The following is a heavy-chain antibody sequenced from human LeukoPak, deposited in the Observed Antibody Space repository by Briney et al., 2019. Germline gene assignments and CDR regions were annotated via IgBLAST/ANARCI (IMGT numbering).Heavy chain of an antibody. J-gene: IGHJ6*03. CDR3: ARIRGRFGVVRNYYYMDV. CDR1: GFSLSNARMG. CDR2: IFSNDEK. V-gene: IGHV2-26*01. D-gene: IGHD3-3*01. Sequence: SGPTLVNPTETLTLTCTVSGFSLSNARMGVSWIRQPPGKALEWLAHIFSNDEKSYSTSLKSRLTISKGTSKSQVVLTMTNMDPVDTATYYCARIRGRFGVVRNYYYMDVWGKGTTVTVSS.